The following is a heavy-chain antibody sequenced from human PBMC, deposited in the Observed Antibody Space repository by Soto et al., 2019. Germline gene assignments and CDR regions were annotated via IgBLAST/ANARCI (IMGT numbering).Heavy chain of an antibody. D-gene: IGHD3-10*01. CDR1: GYSFTSYW. CDR3: AGGGVRGVITRTRDYYGMDV. J-gene: IGHJ6*02. CDR2: IYPGDSDT. V-gene: IGHV5-51*01. Sequence: GESLKISCKGSGYSFTSYWIGWVRQMPGKGLECMVIIYPGDSDTRYSPSFQGQVTISADKSISTAYLQWSSLKASDTAMYYCAGGGVRGVITRTRDYYGMDVWGQGTTVTVSS.